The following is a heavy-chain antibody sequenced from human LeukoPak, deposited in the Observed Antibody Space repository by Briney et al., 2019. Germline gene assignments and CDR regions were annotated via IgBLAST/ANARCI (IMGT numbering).Heavy chain of an antibody. CDR2: IYHSGST. V-gene: IGHV4-30-2*01. CDR1: GGSISSGGYS. CDR3: ARGITMITWDVDYFDY. J-gene: IGHJ4*02. Sequence: PSETLSLTCAVSGGSISSGGYSWSWIRQPPGKGLEWIGYIYHSGSTYYNPSLKSRVTISVDRSKNQFSLKLNSVTAADTAVYYYARGITMITWDVDYFDYWGQGTLVTVSS. D-gene: IGHD3-22*01.